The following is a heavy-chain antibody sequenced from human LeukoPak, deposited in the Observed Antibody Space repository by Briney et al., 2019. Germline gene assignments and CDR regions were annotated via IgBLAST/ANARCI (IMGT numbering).Heavy chain of an antibody. CDR2: VYYSGRT. CDR3: ARVRMVRGVIDYHYYYYYMDV. J-gene: IGHJ6*03. V-gene: IGHV4-59*11. CDR1: GGSFSSHY. Sequence: PSETLSLTCSVSGGSFSSHYWSWIRQPPGKGLEWIGYVYYSGRTNYNPSLNSRVTISLDKSKNQFSLKLNSVTAADTAVYYCARVRMVRGVIDYHYYYYYMDVWGKGTTVTVSS. D-gene: IGHD3-10*01.